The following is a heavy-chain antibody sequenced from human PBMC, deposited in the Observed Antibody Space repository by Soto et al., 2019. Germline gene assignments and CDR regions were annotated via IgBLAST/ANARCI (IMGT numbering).Heavy chain of an antibody. CDR2: MNPNSGNT. J-gene: IGHJ4*02. CDR1: GYTFTGYN. D-gene: IGHD5-12*01. Sequence: QVQLVQSGAEVKKPGASVKVSCKAYGYTFTGYNINWVRQATGQGLEWMGWMNPNSGNTGYAQKFQGRVTMTRNTSISTAYMELRSLSSEDTAVYCCARSLYGYNVDYWGQWLPVTVSS. V-gene: IGHV1-8*01. CDR3: ARSLYGYNVDY.